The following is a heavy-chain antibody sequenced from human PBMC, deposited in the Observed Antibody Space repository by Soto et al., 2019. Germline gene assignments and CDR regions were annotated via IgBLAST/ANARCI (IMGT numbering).Heavy chain of an antibody. CDR1: GFAFSTFI. J-gene: IGHJ4*02. V-gene: IGHV3-23*01. CDR3: AKDNYYYGSVSLTS. D-gene: IGHD3-10*01. Sequence: GGSLRPSCAASGFAFSTFIMSWVRQAPGKGPEWVSGISHSGGITYADSVKGRFTISRDDSKNTLYLQMNSLRAEDTAIYYCAKDNYYYGSVSLTSWGQGTQVTVSS. CDR2: ISHSGGIT.